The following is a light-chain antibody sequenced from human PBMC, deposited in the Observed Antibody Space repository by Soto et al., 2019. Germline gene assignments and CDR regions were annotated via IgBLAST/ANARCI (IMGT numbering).Light chain of an antibody. J-gene: IGLJ2*01. CDR2: EDN. CDR3: SSCNTDTTVV. CDR1: SSDVGGYKF. Sequence: QSALTQPASASGSPGQSITISCTGSSSDVGGYKFVSWFQQHPGKAPKLMMYEDNYRPSGVSNRFSGSKSGNTASLTISGRRADEEDAYYCSSCNTDTTVVFGGGTKVTVL. V-gene: IGLV2-14*01.